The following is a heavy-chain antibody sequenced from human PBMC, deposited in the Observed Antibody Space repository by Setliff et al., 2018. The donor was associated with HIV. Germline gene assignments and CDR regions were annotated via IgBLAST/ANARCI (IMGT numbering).Heavy chain of an antibody. CDR2: IYHSGST. CDR3: ARHESRGSVRRDVAFDI. V-gene: IGHV4-38-2*01. J-gene: IGHJ3*02. D-gene: IGHD3-16*01. Sequence: SETLSLTCAVSGFSISSAYYWGWIRQPPGKGLEWFGSIYHSGSTYYNPSLKSRVTISVDTSKNQFSLKLTSVTAADTAVYYCARHESRGSVRRDVAFDIWGQGTMVTV. CDR1: GFSISSAYY.